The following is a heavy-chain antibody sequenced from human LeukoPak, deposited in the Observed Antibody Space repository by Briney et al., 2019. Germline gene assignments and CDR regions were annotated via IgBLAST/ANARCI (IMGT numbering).Heavy chain of an antibody. CDR1: GYSLSSGYY. CDR3: ASASYDFWSGYGNWFDP. Sequence: PSETLSLTCTASGYSLSSGYYWGWIRQPPGKGLEWIGSIYYSGSTYYNPSLKSRVTISVDTSKNQFSLKLSSVTAADTAVYYCASASYDFWSGYGNWFDPWGQGTLVTVSS. CDR2: IYYSGST. J-gene: IGHJ5*02. D-gene: IGHD3-3*01. V-gene: IGHV4-38-2*02.